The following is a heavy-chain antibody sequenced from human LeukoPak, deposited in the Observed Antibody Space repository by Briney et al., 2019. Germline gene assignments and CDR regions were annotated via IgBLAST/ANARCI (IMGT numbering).Heavy chain of an antibody. CDR3: ARDRVEGYADY. V-gene: IGHV3-53*01. CDR2: IYSGGST. Sequence: AGGSLRLSCAASGFTFDDYAMHWVRQAPGKGLEWVSVIYSGGSTYYADSVKGRFTISRDNSKNTLYLQMNSLRAEDTAVYYCARDRVEGYADYWGQGTLVTVSS. D-gene: IGHD2-2*01. CDR1: GFTFDDYA. J-gene: IGHJ4*02.